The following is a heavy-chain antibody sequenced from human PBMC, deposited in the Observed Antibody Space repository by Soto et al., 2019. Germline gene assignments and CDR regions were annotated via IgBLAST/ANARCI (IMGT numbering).Heavy chain of an antibody. CDR2: ISSSGGST. J-gene: IGHJ2*01. V-gene: IGHV3-64*01. Sequence: KGLEYVSAISSSGGSTYYANSVKGRFTISRDNSKNTLYLQMGSLRAEEMAVYYCARVSMLIFVFYAEDGIRDGRSVSAFLLNRSSDL. D-gene: IGHD3-3*01. CDR3: ARVSMLIFVFYAEDGIRDGRSVSAFLLNRSSDL.